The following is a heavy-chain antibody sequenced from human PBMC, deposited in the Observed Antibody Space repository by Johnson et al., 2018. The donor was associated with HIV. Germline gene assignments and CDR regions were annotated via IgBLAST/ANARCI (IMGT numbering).Heavy chain of an antibody. J-gene: IGHJ3*02. CDR1: GFTVSSNY. Sequence: VQLVESGGGLVQPGGSLRLSCAASGFTVSSNYMNWVRQAPGKGLDWVSLIYSGDSTYYADSVQGRFSISRDNSKNTLYLQMSSLRAEDTAVYYCAREGTGYTSDAFDIWGQGTMVTVSS. CDR3: AREGTGYTSDAFDI. CDR2: IYSGDST. V-gene: IGHV3-66*01. D-gene: IGHD5-18*01.